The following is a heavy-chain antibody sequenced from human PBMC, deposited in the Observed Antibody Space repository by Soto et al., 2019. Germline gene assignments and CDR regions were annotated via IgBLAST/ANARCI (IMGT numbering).Heavy chain of an antibody. D-gene: IGHD5-12*01. CDR3: VRYCSSTLCNGVATRTYAY. CDR2: ISSSGSSV. Sequence: GGSLILSCAASRFTFSTYEMHWVRQAPGKGLEWVSCISSSGSSVYYADSVKGRFTISRDNSRNSLYLQMNSLRDEDTALYYCVRYCSSTLCNGVATRTYAYSGRGALVTFSS. V-gene: IGHV3-48*03. J-gene: IGHJ4*02. CDR1: RFTFSTYE.